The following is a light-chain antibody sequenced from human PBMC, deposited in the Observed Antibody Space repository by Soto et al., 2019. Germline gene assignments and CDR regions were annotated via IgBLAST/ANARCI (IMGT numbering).Light chain of an antibody. J-gene: IGLJ3*02. V-gene: IGLV1-44*01. CDR1: TLNIGVNT. Sequence: QLVLTQPPSASGTPGQRVTISCSGSTLNIGVNTVNWYQQLPGTAPKLLIDSNSQRPSWVPDRFSASKSGTSASLAISGLQSEDEADYYCSAWDDSLNGVVFGGGTKVTVL. CDR3: SAWDDSLNGVV. CDR2: SNS.